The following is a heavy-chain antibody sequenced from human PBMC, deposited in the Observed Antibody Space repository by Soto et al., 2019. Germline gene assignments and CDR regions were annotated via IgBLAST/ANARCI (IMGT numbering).Heavy chain of an antibody. Sequence: QVQLQESGPGLLQPSQTLTLVCTVSGGSISSGDYYWSWIRQPPGKGLEWIGYIYYSGSTYYNPSLKSRVTISVDTSKNQFSLKLSSVTAADTAVYYCARRAWQLGRHFDYWGQGTLVTVSS. D-gene: IGHD6-6*01. CDR1: GGSISSGDYY. CDR2: IYYSGST. V-gene: IGHV4-30-4*01. CDR3: ARRAWQLGRHFDY. J-gene: IGHJ4*02.